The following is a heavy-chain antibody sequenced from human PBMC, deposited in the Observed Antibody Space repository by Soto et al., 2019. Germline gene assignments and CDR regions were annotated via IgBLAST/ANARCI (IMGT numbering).Heavy chain of an antibody. CDR3: AKGPHYYGSGAYYYYYYCMDV. D-gene: IGHD3-10*01. Sequence: QVQLVESGGGVVQPGRSLRLSCAASGFTFSSYGMHWVRQAPGKGLEWVAVISYDGSNKYYADSVKGRFTISRDNSKNTLYLQMNSLRAEDTAVYYCAKGPHYYGSGAYYYYYYCMDVWGQGTTVTVSS. CDR1: GFTFSSYG. V-gene: IGHV3-30*18. J-gene: IGHJ6*02. CDR2: ISYDGSNK.